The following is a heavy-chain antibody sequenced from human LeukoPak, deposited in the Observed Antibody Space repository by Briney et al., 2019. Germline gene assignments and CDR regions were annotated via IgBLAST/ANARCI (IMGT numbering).Heavy chain of an antibody. CDR3: ARDLVVDCSGGSCYPSYFDY. Sequence: ASVKVSCKASGYTFTGYYMHLVRQAPGQGLEWMGWINPNSGGTNYAQKFQGRVTMTRDTSISTAYMELRSLRSDDTAVYYCARDLVVDCSGGSCYPSYFDYWGQGTLVTVSP. CDR1: GYTFTGYY. V-gene: IGHV1-2*02. D-gene: IGHD2-15*01. J-gene: IGHJ4*02. CDR2: INPNSGGT.